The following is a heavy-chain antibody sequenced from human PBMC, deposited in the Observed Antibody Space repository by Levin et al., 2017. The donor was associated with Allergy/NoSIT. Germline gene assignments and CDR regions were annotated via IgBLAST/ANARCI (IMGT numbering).Heavy chain of an antibody. J-gene: IGHJ5*02. D-gene: IGHD2-2*01. V-gene: IGHV4-59*01. CDR1: GDSIGTYY. Sequence: SCTVSGDSIGTYYWTWIRQPPGKGLEWIGYIYNTGSTNYSPSLKSRVTILLDTSKNQFSLELNSVTAADTAVYYCARQVLSSRRFDPWGQGTLVTVSS. CDR3: ARQVLSSRRFDP. CDR2: IYNTGST.